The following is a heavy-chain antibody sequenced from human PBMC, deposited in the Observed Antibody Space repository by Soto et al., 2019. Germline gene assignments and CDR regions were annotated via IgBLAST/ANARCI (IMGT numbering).Heavy chain of an antibody. CDR3: ARLGGYSGYDNIQNLNWFDP. V-gene: IGHV4-59*08. D-gene: IGHD5-12*01. Sequence: QVQLQESGPGLVKPSETLSLTCTVSGGSISSYYWSWIRQPPGKGLEWIGYIYYSGSTNDNPSLNSRVTISVDTSKHQFSLKPSSVTAADTAVYYCARLGGYSGYDNIQNLNWFDPWGQGTLVTVSS. CDR2: IYYSGST. CDR1: GGSISSYY. J-gene: IGHJ5*02.